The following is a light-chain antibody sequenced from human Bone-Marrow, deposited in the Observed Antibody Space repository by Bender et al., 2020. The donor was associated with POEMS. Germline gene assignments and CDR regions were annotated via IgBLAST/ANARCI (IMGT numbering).Light chain of an antibody. J-gene: IGLJ3*02. Sequence: QSVLTQPPSVSEAPGQRVTISCSGSSSNIGNNAVNWYQQFTGKALTLLIFYDDFLASGVSDRFSGSKSGTSASLAISGLQSEDEADYYCAVWDDSLNGWVFGGGTKLTVL. CDR1: SSNIGNNA. CDR2: YDD. V-gene: IGLV1-36*01. CDR3: AVWDDSLNGWV.